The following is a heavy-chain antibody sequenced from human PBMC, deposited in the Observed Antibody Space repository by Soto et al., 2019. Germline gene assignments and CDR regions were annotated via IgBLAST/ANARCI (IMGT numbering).Heavy chain of an antibody. CDR1: GGSISSGDYY. D-gene: IGHD2-2*01. J-gene: IGHJ6*02. CDR2: INYSGST. V-gene: IGHV4-30-4*01. Sequence: SETLTLTCTVSGGSISSGDYYWSWIRQHQGKGMEWNGYINYSGSTYYKKYLNSRITISVDTTKNQFSLNLSSVTAAVTAVYYCASLIYGWVGPSATTTPVWGQGTTVTVSS. CDR3: ASLIYGWVGPSATTTPV.